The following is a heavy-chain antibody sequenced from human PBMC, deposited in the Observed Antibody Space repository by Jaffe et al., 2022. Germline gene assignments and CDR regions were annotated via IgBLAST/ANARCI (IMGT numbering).Heavy chain of an antibody. V-gene: IGHV3-30*02. J-gene: IGHJ4*02. CDR3: AKDPDYYERRRYFDY. D-gene: IGHD3-22*01. CDR2: IRYDGSNK. Sequence: QVQLVESGGGVVQPGGSLRLSCAASGFTFSSYGMHWVRQAPGKGLEWVAFIRYDGSNKYYADSVKGRFTISRDNSKNTLYLQMNSLRAEDTAVYYCAKDPDYYERRRYFDYWGQGTLVTVSS. CDR1: GFTFSSYG.